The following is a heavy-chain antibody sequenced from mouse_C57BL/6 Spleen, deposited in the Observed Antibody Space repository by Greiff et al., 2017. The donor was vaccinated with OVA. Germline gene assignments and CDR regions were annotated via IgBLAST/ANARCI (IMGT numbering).Heavy chain of an antibody. Sequence: EVQRVESGGGLVQPGGSLSLSCAASGFTFTDYYMSWVRQPPGKALEWLGFIRNKANGYTTEYSASVKGRFTISRDNSQSILYLQMNALRAEDSATYYCASLGLGLDYWGQGTTLTVSS. CDR3: ASLGLGLDY. J-gene: IGHJ2*01. CDR1: GFTFTDYY. D-gene: IGHD4-1*01. V-gene: IGHV7-3*01. CDR2: IRNKANGYTT.